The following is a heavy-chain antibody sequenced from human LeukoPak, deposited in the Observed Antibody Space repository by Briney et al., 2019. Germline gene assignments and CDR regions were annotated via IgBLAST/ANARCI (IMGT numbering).Heavy chain of an antibody. J-gene: IGHJ6*03. CDR1: GFTFSSYA. D-gene: IGHD6-13*01. Sequence: PGRSLRLSCAASGFTFSSYAMHWVRQAPGKGLEWVAVISYDGSNKYYADSVKGRFTISRDNSKNTLYLQMNSLRAEDTAVYYCARDSPQGLPQLIDYYYYYMDVWGKGTTVTVSS. CDR3: ARDSPQGLPQLIDYYYYYMDV. CDR2: ISYDGSNK. V-gene: IGHV3-30*04.